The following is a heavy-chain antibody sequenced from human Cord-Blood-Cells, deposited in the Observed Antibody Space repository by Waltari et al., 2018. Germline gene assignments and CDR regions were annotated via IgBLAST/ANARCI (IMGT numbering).Heavy chain of an antibody. CDR1: GFTFSSYS. CDR2: ISSISSYI. D-gene: IGHD4-17*01. Sequence: EVQLVESGGGLVKPGGSLRLSCAASGFTFSSYSMNWVRQAPGKGLEWVSSISSISSYIYYADSVKGRFTISRDNAKNSLYLQMNSLRAEDTAVYYCAREPDYGDYFDYWGQGTLVTVSS. J-gene: IGHJ4*02. CDR3: AREPDYGDYFDY. V-gene: IGHV3-21*01.